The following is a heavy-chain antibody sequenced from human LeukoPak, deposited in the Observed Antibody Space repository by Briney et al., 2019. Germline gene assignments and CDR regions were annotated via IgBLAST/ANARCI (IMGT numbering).Heavy chain of an antibody. J-gene: IGHJ3*02. Sequence: ASVKVSCKASGYTFTSYGISWVRQAPGQGLEWMGWISAYNGNTNYAQKLQGRVTMTTDTSTSTAYMELRSLRSDDTAVYYCARGRGPVACDSCYHDAFDIWGQGTMVTVSS. V-gene: IGHV1-18*01. D-gene: IGHD2-2*01. CDR2: ISAYNGNT. CDR1: GYTFTSYG. CDR3: ARGRGPVACDSCYHDAFDI.